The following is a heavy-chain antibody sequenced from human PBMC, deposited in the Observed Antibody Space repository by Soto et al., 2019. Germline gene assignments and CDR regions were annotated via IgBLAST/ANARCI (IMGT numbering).Heavy chain of an antibody. V-gene: IGHV1-2*04. Sequence: ASVKVACKASVYTFTGYYMHWVRQAPGQGLEWMGWINPNSGGTNYAQKFQGWVTMTRDTSISTAYMELSRLRSDDTAVYYCARSQGSAGGMDVWGQGTTVTVSS. CDR3: ARSQGSAGGMDV. CDR2: INPNSGGT. CDR1: VYTFTGYY. J-gene: IGHJ6*02. D-gene: IGHD3-10*01.